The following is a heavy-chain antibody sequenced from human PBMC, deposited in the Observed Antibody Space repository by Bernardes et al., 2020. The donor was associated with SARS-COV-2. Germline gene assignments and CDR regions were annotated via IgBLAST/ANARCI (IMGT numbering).Heavy chain of an antibody. CDR2: IYPGYSYT. CDR1: GYIFTSYW. Sequence: GESLKISCKGSGYIFTSYWIGWVPQMPGKGLEWIVIIYPGYSYTIYSPSFQGQVTISADKSISTAYLQWSSLKASDTAMYYCARHGGYCSSTSCYWYYYYMDVWGKGTTVTVSS. J-gene: IGHJ6*03. D-gene: IGHD2-2*01. CDR3: ARHGGYCSSTSCYWYYYYMDV. V-gene: IGHV5-51*01.